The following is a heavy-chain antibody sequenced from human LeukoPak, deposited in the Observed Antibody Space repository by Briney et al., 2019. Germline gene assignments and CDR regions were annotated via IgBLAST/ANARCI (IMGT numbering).Heavy chain of an antibody. CDR1: GYSFSSYA. J-gene: IGHJ4*02. D-gene: IGHD6-6*01. CDR2: ISGSGGST. V-gene: IGHV3-23*01. CDR3: ANLAAPGQTVQDY. Sequence: GESLKISCKGSGYSFSSYAMSWVRQAPGKGLEWVSAISGSGGSTYYADSVKGRFTISRDNSKNTLYLQMNSLRAEDTAVYYCANLAAPGQTVQDYWGQGTLVTVSS.